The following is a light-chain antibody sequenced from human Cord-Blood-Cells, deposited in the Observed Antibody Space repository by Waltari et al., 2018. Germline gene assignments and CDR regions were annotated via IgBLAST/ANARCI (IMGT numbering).Light chain of an antibody. CDR2: EVS. CDR1: SSDVGGYNY. V-gene: IGLV2-14*01. J-gene: IGLJ1*01. CDR3: SSYTSSSTLV. Sequence: QSALTQPASVSGSPGQSITISCTGTSSDVGGYNYVSWYQQHPGKAPNLMIYEVSNRPSGVSNRFSGSKSGNTASLTSSGLQAEDEADYYCSSYTSSSTLVFGTGTKVTVL.